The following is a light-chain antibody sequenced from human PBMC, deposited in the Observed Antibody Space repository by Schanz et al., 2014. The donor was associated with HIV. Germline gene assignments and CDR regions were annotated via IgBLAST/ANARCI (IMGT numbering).Light chain of an antibody. CDR3: QQNFSGLRT. V-gene: IGKV1-39*01. CDR2: KAS. J-gene: IGKJ1*01. Sequence: DIQMTQSPSSLSASLRDRVTITCRASQTIFKDLAWYQQKPGEAPKLLIYKASILDRGVPSRFSGSGSGTDFNLTISNLQPEDFATYYCQQNFSGLRTFGQGTKVEIK. CDR1: QTIFKD.